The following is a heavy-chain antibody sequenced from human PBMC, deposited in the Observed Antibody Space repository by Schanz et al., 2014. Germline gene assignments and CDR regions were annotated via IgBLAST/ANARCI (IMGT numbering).Heavy chain of an antibody. CDR3: AKDCPSDYGDHCFDF. CDR2: IASGGSHT. D-gene: IGHD4-17*01. Sequence: EVQLVESGGGLVKPGGSLRLSCVASGFPFSTYSIHWVRQAPGKGLEWVSTIASGGSHTFYADSVTGRFTISGDNSKNTLFLQMNSLRVEDTAIYYCAKDCPSDYGDHCFDFWGQGTLVTVSS. V-gene: IGHV3-21*02. CDR1: GFPFSTYS. J-gene: IGHJ4*02.